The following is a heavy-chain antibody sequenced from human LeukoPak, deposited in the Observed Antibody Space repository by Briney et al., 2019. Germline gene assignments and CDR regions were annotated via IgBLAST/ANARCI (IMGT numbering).Heavy chain of an antibody. D-gene: IGHD1-26*01. Sequence: GGSLRLSCAASGFTFSNAWMSWVRQAPGKGLEWVGRIKSKTDGGTTDYAAPVKGRFTISRDDSKNTLYLQMNSLKTEVTAVYYCTTDMLLWWELLDYWGQGTLVTVSS. CDR3: TTDMLLWWELLDY. CDR2: IKSKTDGGTT. J-gene: IGHJ4*02. V-gene: IGHV3-15*01. CDR1: GFTFSNAW.